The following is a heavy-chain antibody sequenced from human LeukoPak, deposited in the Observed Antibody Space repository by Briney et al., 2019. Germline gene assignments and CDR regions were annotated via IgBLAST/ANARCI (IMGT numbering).Heavy chain of an antibody. D-gene: IGHD3-16*01. V-gene: IGHV4-59*01. Sequence: SETLSLACTVSGGSISSYYWSWIRQPPGKGLEWIGYIYYSGSTNYNPSLKSRVTISVDTSKNQFSLKLSSVTAADTAVYYCARDLNGVMAFDIWGQGTMVTVSS. CDR1: GGSISSYY. CDR2: IYYSGST. J-gene: IGHJ3*02. CDR3: ARDLNGVMAFDI.